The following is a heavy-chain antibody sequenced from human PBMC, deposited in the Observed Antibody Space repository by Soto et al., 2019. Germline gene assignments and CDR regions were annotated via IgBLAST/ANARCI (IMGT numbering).Heavy chain of an antibody. J-gene: IGHJ5*02. CDR1: GFTFSSYS. Sequence: NPGGSLRLSCAASGFTFSSYSMNWVRQAPGKGLEWVSSISSSSSYIYYADSVKGRFTISRDNAKNSLYLQMNSLRAEDTAVYYCARSQIAAAGPRAPINWFDPWGQGTLVTVSS. V-gene: IGHV3-21*01. CDR3: ARSQIAAAGPRAPINWFDP. D-gene: IGHD6-13*01. CDR2: ISSSSSYI.